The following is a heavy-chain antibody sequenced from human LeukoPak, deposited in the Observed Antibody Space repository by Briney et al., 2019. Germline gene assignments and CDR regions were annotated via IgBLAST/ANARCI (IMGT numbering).Heavy chain of an antibody. Sequence: PSETLSLTCTVSGTSITRTYWSWIRQPPGRGLESVGYAYDTGDTNYNPSLKSRVTMSLDTSKNQFSLTLSPVTAADTAIYYCARRATSGNYQMLHFDSWGQGILVTVSS. V-gene: IGHV4-59*08. CDR3: ARRATSGNYQMLHFDS. J-gene: IGHJ4*02. CDR2: AYDTGDT. D-gene: IGHD1-7*01. CDR1: GTSITRTY.